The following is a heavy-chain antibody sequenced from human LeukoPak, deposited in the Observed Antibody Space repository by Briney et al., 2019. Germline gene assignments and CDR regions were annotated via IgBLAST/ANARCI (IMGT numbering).Heavy chain of an antibody. Sequence: GGSLRLSCAASGFTVRDNYMSWVRQAPGKGLESVSVISNGGDTYYADSVKGRFTISRDNSKNTLYLQMNSLKTEDTAVYYCTTVVRYFDSQHDYRGQGTLVTVSS. J-gene: IGHJ4*02. CDR1: GFTVRDNY. CDR2: ISNGGDT. D-gene: IGHD3-9*01. CDR3: TTVVRYFDSQHDY. V-gene: IGHV3-53*01.